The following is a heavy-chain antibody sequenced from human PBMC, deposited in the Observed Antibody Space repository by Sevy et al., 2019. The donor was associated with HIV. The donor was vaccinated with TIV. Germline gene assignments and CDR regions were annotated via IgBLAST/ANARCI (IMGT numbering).Heavy chain of an antibody. CDR2: IKQDGSEK. J-gene: IGHJ6*02. CDR1: GFTFSSYW. CDR3: AGREGTGTTHYYYGMDV. D-gene: IGHD1-7*01. V-gene: IGHV3-7*01. Sequence: GGSLRLSCAASGFTFSSYWMSWVRQAPGKGLEWVANIKQDGSEKYYVDSVKGRFTISRDNAKNSLYLQMNSLRAEDTAVYYCAGREGTGTTHYYYGMDVWGQGTTVTVSS.